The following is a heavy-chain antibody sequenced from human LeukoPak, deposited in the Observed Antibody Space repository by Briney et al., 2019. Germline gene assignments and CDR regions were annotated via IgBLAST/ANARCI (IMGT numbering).Heavy chain of an antibody. J-gene: IGHJ4*02. CDR1: GDSISSSSYY. V-gene: IGHV4-39*01. CDR2: VFYSGNT. D-gene: IGHD3-10*01. CDR3: ARHKAYGSGSYSPYCFDY. Sequence: PSETLSLTCAVPGDSISSSSYYWAWIRQPPGKGLEWIGNVFYSGNTNYNPSLKSRVTISVDTSKNQFSLKLNSVTAADTAVYYCARHKAYGSGSYSPYCFDYWGQGTLVTVSS.